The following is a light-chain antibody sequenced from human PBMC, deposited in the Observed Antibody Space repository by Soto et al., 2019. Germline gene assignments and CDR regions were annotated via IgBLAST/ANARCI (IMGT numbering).Light chain of an antibody. CDR1: SSDVGGYNF. V-gene: IGLV2-11*01. Sequence: QSALTQPRSVSGSLGQSVTISCTGTSSDVGGYNFVSWYQQHPGKAPKLMIYDVSQRPSGVPDRFSGSKSGNTASLTISGLQDEDEADYYCCSYAGSHFLFGGGTKLTVL. CDR3: CSYAGSHFL. J-gene: IGLJ2*01. CDR2: DVS.